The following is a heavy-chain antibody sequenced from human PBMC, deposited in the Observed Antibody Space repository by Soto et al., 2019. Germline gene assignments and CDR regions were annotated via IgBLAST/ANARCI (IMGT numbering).Heavy chain of an antibody. CDR1: GFTFNNYW. Sequence: DVQLVESGGGLVQPGGSLRLSCAASGFTFNNYWMHWVRQAPGKGLMWVSRINTDGTRTTYADSVKGRFAISRDNAKNTVYLQMNSLIADDTAVYFCARVKSGSYDWSDPWGQGTLVTVSS. CDR3: ARVKSGSYDWSDP. D-gene: IGHD3-10*01. J-gene: IGHJ5*02. CDR2: INTDGTRT. V-gene: IGHV3-74*01.